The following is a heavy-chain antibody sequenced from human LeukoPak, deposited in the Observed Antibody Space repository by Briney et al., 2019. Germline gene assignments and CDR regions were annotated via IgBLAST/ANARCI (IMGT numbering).Heavy chain of an antibody. Sequence: ASVKVSCKASGYTFTSYYMHWVRQAPGQGLEWMGIINPSGGSTSYAQKFQGRVTMTRDTSTSTVYMELSSLRSEDTAVYYCARDLGLGYSSGWYYFDYWGQGTLVTVSS. J-gene: IGHJ4*02. CDR3: ARDLGLGYSSGWYYFDY. CDR2: INPSGGST. V-gene: IGHV1-46*01. CDR1: GYTFTSYY. D-gene: IGHD6-19*01.